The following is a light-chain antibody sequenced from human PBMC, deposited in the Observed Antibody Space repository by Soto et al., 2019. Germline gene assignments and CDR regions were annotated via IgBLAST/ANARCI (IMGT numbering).Light chain of an antibody. Sequence: DIQMTQSPATLSASVGDRVTITCRASQGISSYLAWYQQKPGKAPKLLIYAASTLQSGVPSRFSGSGSGTEFTLTINSLQSEDFAVYFCQQYNNWPTFGQGTKVDI. CDR2: AAS. V-gene: IGKV1-9*01. CDR1: QGISSY. CDR3: QQYNNWPT. J-gene: IGKJ1*01.